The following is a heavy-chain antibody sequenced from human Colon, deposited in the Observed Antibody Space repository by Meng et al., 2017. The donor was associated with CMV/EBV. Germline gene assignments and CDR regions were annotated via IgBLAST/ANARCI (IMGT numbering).Heavy chain of an antibody. CDR3: ARGLVGATTGFDY. CDR1: GYTFSNHG. V-gene: IGHV1-18*01. J-gene: IGHJ4*02. CDR2: ISAYNGNT. Sequence: ASVKVSCKGSGYTFSNHGINWVRQAPGQGLEWMGWISAYNGNTNYAQKLQGRVTMTTDTSTSTAYMELRSLRSDDTAVYYCARGLVGATTGFDYWGQGTLVTVSS. D-gene: IGHD1-26*01.